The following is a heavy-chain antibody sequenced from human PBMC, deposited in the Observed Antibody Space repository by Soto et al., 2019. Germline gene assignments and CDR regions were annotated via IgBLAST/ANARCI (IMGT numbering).Heavy chain of an antibody. D-gene: IGHD3-22*01. CDR1: GFTFSGFS. V-gene: IGHV3-21*01. J-gene: IGHJ4*02. CDR2: VTSNPSSM. CDR3: AREADFASSGYVLDY. Sequence: RRLSCAASGFTFSGFSMNWVRQAPGKGLEWVSFVTSNPSSMFYADSVKGRFTISRDDAKDSLFLQMNSLRADDTAAYYCAREADFASSGYVLDYWGLGTLVTVSS.